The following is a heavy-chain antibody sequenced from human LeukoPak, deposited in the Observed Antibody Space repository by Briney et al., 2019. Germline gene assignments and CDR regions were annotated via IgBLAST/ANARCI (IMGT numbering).Heavy chain of an antibody. CDR3: ATGAAGTRFLDSLEI. CDR2: ISSGGGTI. D-gene: IGHD1-1*01. V-gene: IGHV3-48*03. Sequence: GGSLRLSCAASGFIFSSYQMNWVRQAPGKGLEWIAYISSGGGTIYYADSVKGRFTISRDNIKNSVSLQMNSLSAEDTAVYYCATGAAGTRFLDSLEIWGQGTMVTVSS. J-gene: IGHJ3*02. CDR1: GFIFSSYQ.